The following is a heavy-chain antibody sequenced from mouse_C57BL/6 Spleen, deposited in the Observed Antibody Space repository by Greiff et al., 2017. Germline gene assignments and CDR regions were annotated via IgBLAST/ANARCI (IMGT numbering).Heavy chain of an antibody. D-gene: IGHD2-4*01. CDR2: IYPGDGDT. CDR1: GYAFSSSW. Sequence: VQLVESGPELVKPGASVKISCKASGYAFSSSWMNWVKQRPGKGLEWIGRIYPGDGDTNYNGKFKGKATLTADKSSSTAYMHLSSLTSEDSAVYFCSRGLIYYDYDVDYFAYWGQGTTLTVSS. V-gene: IGHV1-82*01. CDR3: SRGLIYYDYDVDYFAY. J-gene: IGHJ2*01.